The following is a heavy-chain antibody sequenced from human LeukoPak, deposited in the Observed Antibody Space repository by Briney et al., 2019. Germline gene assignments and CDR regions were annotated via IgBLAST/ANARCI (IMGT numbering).Heavy chain of an antibody. D-gene: IGHD3-10*01. V-gene: IGHV1-46*01. CDR3: ARGGSMVRGVITDY. J-gene: IGHJ4*02. CDR1: GYTFTSYY. Sequence: GASVKVSCKASGYTFTSYYIHWVRQAPGQGLEWMGVINSSGGGTTYAQKFQGRVTMTTDTSTSTAYMELRSLRSDDTAVYYCARGGSMVRGVITDYWGQGTLVTVSS. CDR2: INSSGGGT.